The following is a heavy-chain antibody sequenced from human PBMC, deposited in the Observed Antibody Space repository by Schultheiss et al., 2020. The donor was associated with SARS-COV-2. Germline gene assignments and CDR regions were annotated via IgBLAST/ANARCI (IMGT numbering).Heavy chain of an antibody. CDR3: ARVPRPTVEMATIPFHYYYYMDV. J-gene: IGHJ6*03. CDR1: GYTFTGYY. D-gene: IGHD5-24*01. CDR2: INPNSGGT. Sequence: ASVKVSCKASGYTFTGYYMHWVRQAPGQGLEWMGWINPNSGGTNYAQKLQGRVTMTTDTSTSTAYMELRSLRSDDTAVYYCARVPRPTVEMATIPFHYYYYMDVWGKGTTVTVSS. V-gene: IGHV1-2*02.